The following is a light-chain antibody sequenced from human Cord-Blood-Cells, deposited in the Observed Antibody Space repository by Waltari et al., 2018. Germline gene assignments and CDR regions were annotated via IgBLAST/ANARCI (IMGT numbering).Light chain of an antibody. CDR3: QQYYSTPT. CDR2: WAS. Sequence: DIVMTQSPAPLAVSLGERATTNSKSSQRVLYSSNNKNYLAWYQQKHGKPPKLLIYWASTRESGVPDRFSGSGSGADFTLTISSLQAEDVAVYYCQQYYSTPTFGQGTKLEIK. V-gene: IGKV4-1*01. CDR1: QRVLYSSNNKNY. J-gene: IGKJ2*01.